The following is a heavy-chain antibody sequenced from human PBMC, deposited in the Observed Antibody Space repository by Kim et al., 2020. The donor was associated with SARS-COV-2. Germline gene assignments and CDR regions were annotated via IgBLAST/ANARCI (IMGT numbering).Heavy chain of an antibody. Sequence: GGSLRLSCAVSGFSVSTNYMTWVRQAPGKGLEWVSIIYSGGSTYYADSVKGRFTISRDNSKNTLSLQMDSLRAEDTAVYYCARLYSTSSGWFDPWGQGT. CDR2: IYSGGST. D-gene: IGHD6-6*01. J-gene: IGHJ5*02. V-gene: IGHV3-53*01. CDR1: GFSVSTNY. CDR3: ARLYSTSSGWFDP.